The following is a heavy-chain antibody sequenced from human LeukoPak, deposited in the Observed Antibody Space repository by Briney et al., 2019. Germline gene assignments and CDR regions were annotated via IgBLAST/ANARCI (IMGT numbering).Heavy chain of an antibody. CDR3: ARVGRNILAAGFGGFDI. Sequence: GGSLRLSCTASGFTFSDYYMTWIRQAPGKGLEWVSYISSNGGAIYNADSVKGRFTISRDNAKNSLYLQMNSLRAEDTAVYYCARVGRNILAAGFGGFDIWGQGTMVTVSS. J-gene: IGHJ3*02. D-gene: IGHD6-13*01. V-gene: IGHV3-11*01. CDR2: ISSNGGAI. CDR1: GFTFSDYY.